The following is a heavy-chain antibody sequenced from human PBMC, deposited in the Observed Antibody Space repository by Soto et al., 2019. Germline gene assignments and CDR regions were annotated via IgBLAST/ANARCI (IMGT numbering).Heavy chain of an antibody. D-gene: IGHD1-7*01. V-gene: IGHV1-18*04. J-gene: IGHJ4*02. CDR2: ISAKSGDT. Sequence: GSAVKVSCKASGYTFATSGFIWVRQAPGQGLEWMGWISAKSGDTNYAQNLQGRVTMTTDTSTTTAYMELRSLTSDDTAVYYCAIAGASDWNYIYSFPRGQGPLVNVSS. CDR3: AIAGASDWNYIYSFP. CDR1: GYTFATSG.